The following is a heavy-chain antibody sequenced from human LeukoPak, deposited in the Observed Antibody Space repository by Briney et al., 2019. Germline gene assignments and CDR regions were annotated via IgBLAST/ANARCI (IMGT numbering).Heavy chain of an antibody. D-gene: IGHD1-26*01. J-gene: IGHJ6*02. CDR3: ARLRGSPLYYGMDV. Sequence: SETLSLTCTVSGGSISSYYWSWIRQPPGKGLEWIGYIYYSGITNYNPSLKSRVTISVDTSKNQFSLKVSSVTAADTAVYYCARLRGSPLYYGMDVWGQGTTVTVSS. V-gene: IGHV4-59*08. CDR2: IYYSGIT. CDR1: GGSISSYY.